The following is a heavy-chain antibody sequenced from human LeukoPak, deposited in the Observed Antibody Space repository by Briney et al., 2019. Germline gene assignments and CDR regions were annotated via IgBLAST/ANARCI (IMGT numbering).Heavy chain of an antibody. V-gene: IGHV3-74*01. CDR3: LRDLNWSLDQ. J-gene: IGHJ4*02. D-gene: IGHD1-20*01. CDR2: IKSYGITI. CDR1: GFTFSNYM. Sequence: PGGSLRLSCAASGFTFSNYMMHWVRQAPGKGLVWVSRIKSYGITITYADSVKGRFTISRGNAKNTLYLQMNSLRAEDTAVYYCLRDLNWSLDQWGQGTLVTVSS.